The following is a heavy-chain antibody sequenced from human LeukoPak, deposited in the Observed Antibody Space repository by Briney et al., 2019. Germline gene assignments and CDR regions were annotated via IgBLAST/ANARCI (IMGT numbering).Heavy chain of an antibody. V-gene: IGHV7-4-1*02. CDR2: IHPSTGNP. Sequence: ASVKVSCKASGYTFTSYYIHWVRQAPGQGLEWMGWIHPSTGNPTYAQGFTGRFVFSLDTSVSTSYLRISSLKAEDTAVYYCARAYQRLGGLSLPDYWGQGTLVTVSS. J-gene: IGHJ4*02. CDR3: ARAYQRLGGLSLPDY. D-gene: IGHD3-16*02. CDR1: GYTFTSYY.